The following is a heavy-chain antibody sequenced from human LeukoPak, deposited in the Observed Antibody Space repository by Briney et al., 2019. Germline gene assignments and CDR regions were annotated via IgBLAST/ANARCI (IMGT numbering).Heavy chain of an antibody. CDR1: GFTFSSYW. J-gene: IGHJ6*02. CDR3: ARDLGDHYADYYYYGMDV. CDR2: IKQDGSEK. V-gene: IGHV3-7*01. Sequence: GGSLRLSCAASGFTFSSYWMSWVCQAPGKGLEWVANIKQDGSEKYYVDSVKGRFTISRDNAKNSLYLQMNSLRAEDTAVYYCARDLGDHYADYYYYGMDVWGQGTTVTVSS. D-gene: IGHD4-17*01.